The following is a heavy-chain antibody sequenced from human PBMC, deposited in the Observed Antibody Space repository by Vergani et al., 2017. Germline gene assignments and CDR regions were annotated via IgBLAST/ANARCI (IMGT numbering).Heavy chain of an antibody. CDR2: IDHTGRP. CDR3: ARVNTETNGHLYYYYYMDV. D-gene: IGHD4-11*01. V-gene: IGHV4-34*01. Sequence: QVQLQQWGGGLLKPSETLSLTCVVNGESFTSYHWTWIRQSPGEGLEWVGDIDHTGRPDYNPSLESRLTMSVDKSRNQFSLTLNSVTATDTAIYFCARVNTETNGHLYYYYYMDVWGQGTAVTVS. CDR1: GESFTSYH. J-gene: IGHJ6*03.